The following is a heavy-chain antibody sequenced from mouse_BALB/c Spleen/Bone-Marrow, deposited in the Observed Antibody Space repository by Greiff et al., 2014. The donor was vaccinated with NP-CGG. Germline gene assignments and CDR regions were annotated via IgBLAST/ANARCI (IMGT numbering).Heavy chain of an antibody. D-gene: IGHD6-1*01. J-gene: IGHJ2*01. CDR3: NAEHGNYHYFDY. CDR2: IDPGNGDT. Sequence: EVQLQQSGAELVRSGASVKLSCTASGFNIKDYYMHWVKQRPEQGLEWIGWIDPGNGDTEYAPKFQGKATMTADTSSNTAYLQLSSLTSEGTAVYYCNAEHGNYHYFDYWGQGTTLTVSS. V-gene: IGHV14-4*02. CDR1: GFNIKDYY.